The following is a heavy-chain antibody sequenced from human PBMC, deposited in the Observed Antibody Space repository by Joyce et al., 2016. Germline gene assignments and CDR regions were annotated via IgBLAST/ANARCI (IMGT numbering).Heavy chain of an antibody. CDR1: GFTFSDYC. CDR2: ISSSSSST. V-gene: IGHV3-21*06. D-gene: IGHD4-17*01. Sequence: EVQLVESGGGLVKPGGSLRLSCAASGFTFSDYCMNLVRQAPGKGLEWVSYISSSSSSTFYAESVKGRFTIYRDNAKNSVYLEMNSLRAEDTAVYYCARDRSAVTTYFVYWGQGTLVTVSS. J-gene: IGHJ4*02. CDR3: ARDRSAVTTYFVY.